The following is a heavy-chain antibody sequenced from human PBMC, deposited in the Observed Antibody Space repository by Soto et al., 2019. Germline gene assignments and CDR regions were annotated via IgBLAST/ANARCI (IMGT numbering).Heavy chain of an antibody. D-gene: IGHD4-17*01. CDR2: IFSDNER. J-gene: IGHJ6*02. V-gene: IGHV2-26*01. CDR3: ARMNVDSYQFYYAMDV. Sequence: SGPTLVNPTETLTLTCTVSGFSPTTGKMGVSWIRQPPGKALEWLAHIFSDNERSYSTSLQGRLTISKDTSGSQVVLSMTNVDPVDTATYYCARMNVDSYQFYYAMDVWGQGTTVTVSS. CDR1: GFSPTTGKMG.